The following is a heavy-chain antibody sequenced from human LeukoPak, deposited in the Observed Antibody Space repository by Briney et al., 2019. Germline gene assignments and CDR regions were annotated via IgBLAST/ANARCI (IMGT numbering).Heavy chain of an antibody. D-gene: IGHD4-17*01. CDR2: IYPGDSDT. V-gene: IGHV5-51*01. CDR1: GYSFTSYW. J-gene: IGHJ4*02. Sequence: SGESLKISCKGSGYSFTSYWIGWVRQMPGKGLEWMGIIYPGDSDTRYSPSFQGQVTISADKSISTAYLQWSSLKASDTAMYYCARPTDDYGDYFDYWGQGTLVTVSS. CDR3: ARPTDDYGDYFDY.